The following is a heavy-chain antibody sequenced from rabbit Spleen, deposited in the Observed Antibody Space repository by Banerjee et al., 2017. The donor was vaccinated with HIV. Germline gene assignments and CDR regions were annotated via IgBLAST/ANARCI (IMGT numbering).Heavy chain of an antibody. J-gene: IGHJ6*01. V-gene: IGHV1S47*01. CDR2: IDLVFGST. D-gene: IGHD8-1*01. CDR1: GFDFSRYG. Sequence: QEQLKESGGDLVQPGGSLTLSCKASGFDFSRYGVSWVRQAPGKGLEWIGYIDLVFGSTYYASWVNGRFTISSHNAQNTLYLQLNSLTAADTATYFCARDAGTSFSTYGMDLWGPGTLVTVS. CDR3: ARDAGTSFSTYGMDL.